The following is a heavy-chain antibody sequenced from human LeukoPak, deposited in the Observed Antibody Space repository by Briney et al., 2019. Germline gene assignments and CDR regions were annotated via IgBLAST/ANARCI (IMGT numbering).Heavy chain of an antibody. CDR3: AREEVVPAAIWGYYYYYGMDV. Sequence: PGGSLRLSCAASGFTFSSYWMRWVRQAPGEGLEWVANIKQDGSEKYYVDSVKGRFTISRDNAKNSLYLQMNSLRAEDTAVYYCAREEVVPAAIWGYYYYYGMDVWGQGTTVTVSS. J-gene: IGHJ6*02. V-gene: IGHV3-7*01. CDR1: GFTFSSYW. D-gene: IGHD2-2*01. CDR2: IKQDGSEK.